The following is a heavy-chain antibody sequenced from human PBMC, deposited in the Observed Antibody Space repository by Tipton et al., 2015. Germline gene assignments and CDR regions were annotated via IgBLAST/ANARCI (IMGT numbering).Heavy chain of an antibody. CDR1: SDSISKYY. CDR2: IQYSGST. V-gene: IGHV4-59*08. CDR3: ARVGSGSYWGYFDY. J-gene: IGHJ4*02. D-gene: IGHD2-21*01. Sequence: TLSLTCSVSSDSISKYYWSWIRQPPGKELEWIGYIQYSGSTNYNPSLKSRVTISADKSKNQFSLKSKSVTAADTAVYYCARVGSGSYWGYFDYWGQGTMVTVSS.